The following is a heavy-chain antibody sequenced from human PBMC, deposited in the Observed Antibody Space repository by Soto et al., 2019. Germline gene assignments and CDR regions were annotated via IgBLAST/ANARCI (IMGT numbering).Heavy chain of an antibody. CDR3: ARTYYYDSSGYYLVDHFDY. Sequence: SETLSLTCTVSGGSISSGDYYWSCIRQPPGKGLEWIGYIYYSGSTYYNPSLKSRVTISVDTSKNQFSLKLSSVTAADTAVYYCARTYYYDSSGYYLVDHFDYWGQGTLVTVSS. CDR1: GGSISSGDYY. V-gene: IGHV4-30-4*01. J-gene: IGHJ4*02. CDR2: IYYSGST. D-gene: IGHD3-22*01.